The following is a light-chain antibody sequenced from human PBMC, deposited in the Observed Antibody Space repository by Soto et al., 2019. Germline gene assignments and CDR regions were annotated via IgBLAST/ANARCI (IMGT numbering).Light chain of an antibody. CDR3: SSYTSSSTPVV. CDR1: SSDVGDYNY. V-gene: IGLV2-14*01. J-gene: IGLJ2*01. Sequence: QSALTQPASVSGSPGQSITISCTGTSSDVGDYNYVSWYQQHPGKAPKLMIYEVSNRPSGVSNRLSGSKSGNTASLTVSGLQAEGEADYYCSSYTSSSTPVVFGGGTKLTVL. CDR2: EVS.